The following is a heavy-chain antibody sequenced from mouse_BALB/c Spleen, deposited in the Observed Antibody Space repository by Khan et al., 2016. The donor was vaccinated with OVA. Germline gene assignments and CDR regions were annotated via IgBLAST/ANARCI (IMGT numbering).Heavy chain of an antibody. CDR1: GYKFTDYA. V-gene: IGHV1S137*01. Sequence: QVQLQQSGAELVRPGVSVKISCKVSGYKFTDYAMHWVKQSHAKGLEWIGVISTYYGDADYSQKFKGKATLTVDRSSSTAYMELARLTSEDSAGYYCTSGGKFAYWGQGTLVTVSA. CDR3: TSGGKFAY. CDR2: ISTYYGDA. D-gene: IGHD1-1*02. J-gene: IGHJ3*01.